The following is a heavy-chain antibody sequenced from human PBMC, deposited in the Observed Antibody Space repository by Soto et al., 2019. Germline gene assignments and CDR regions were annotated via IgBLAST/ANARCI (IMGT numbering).Heavy chain of an antibody. D-gene: IGHD3-16*01. CDR3: AKRRVAGWDFDY. V-gene: IGHV3-23*01. CDR1: GFTFNCYA. CDR2: VRFGGST. J-gene: IGHJ4*02. Sequence: GSLSLSCAAAGFTFNCYAMGWVRQGPGEGLGWVAVVRFGGSTHYADSVRGRFTIYRDNSKNTLSLQMNSLTAEDMAVYFCAKRRVAGWDFDYWGQGALVTVSS.